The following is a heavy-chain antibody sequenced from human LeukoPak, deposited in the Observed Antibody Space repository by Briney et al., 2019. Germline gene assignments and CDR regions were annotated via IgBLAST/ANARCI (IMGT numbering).Heavy chain of an antibody. CDR1: GFTFSDYN. J-gene: IGHJ6*03. Sequence: GGSLRLSCAASGFTFSDYNMNWVRQAPGKGLEWVLYISSSGDTIYYADSVKGRFTISWDNAKNSLYLQINSLRAEDTAVYYCASTRSYYFYYIDFWGKGTTVTISS. CDR3: ASTRSYYFYYIDF. V-gene: IGHV3-11*01. CDR2: ISSSGDTI.